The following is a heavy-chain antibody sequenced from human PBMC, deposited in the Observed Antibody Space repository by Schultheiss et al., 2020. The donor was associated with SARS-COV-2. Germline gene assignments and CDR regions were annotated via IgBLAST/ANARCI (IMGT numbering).Heavy chain of an antibody. CDR2: ISWNSGSI. V-gene: IGHV3-9*01. J-gene: IGHJ4*02. CDR1: GFTFDDYA. D-gene: IGHD6-19*01. Sequence: GGSLRLSCAASGFTFDDYAMHWVRQAPGKGLEWVSGISWNSGSIGYADSVKGRFTISRDNAKNSLYLQMNSLRAEDTAVYYCAKDLRAYSSGYLFDYWGQGTLVTVSS. CDR3: AKDLRAYSSGYLFDY.